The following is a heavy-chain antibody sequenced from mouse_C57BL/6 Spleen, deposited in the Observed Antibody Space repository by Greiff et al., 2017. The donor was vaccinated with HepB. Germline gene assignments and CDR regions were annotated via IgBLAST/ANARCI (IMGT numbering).Heavy chain of an antibody. J-gene: IGHJ1*03. CDR3: ARKIYYGNYWWYFDV. V-gene: IGHV1-18*01. D-gene: IGHD2-1*01. Sequence: EVQLQQSGPELVKPGASVKIPCKASGYTFTDYNMDWVKQSHGKSLEWIGDINPNNGGTIYNQKFKGKATLTVDKSSSTAYMERRSLTSEDTAVYYCARKIYYGNYWWYFDVWGTGTTVTVSS. CDR2: INPNNGGT. CDR1: GYTFTDYN.